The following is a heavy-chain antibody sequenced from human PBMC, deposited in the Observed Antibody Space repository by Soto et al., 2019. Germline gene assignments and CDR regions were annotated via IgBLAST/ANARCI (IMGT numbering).Heavy chain of an antibody. V-gene: IGHV1-18*01. CDR1: GYTFTSYG. Sequence: QVQLVQSGAEVKKPGASVKVSCKASGYTFTSYGISWVRQAPGQGLEWMGWISAYNGNTNYAQKLQGRVTMTTDTSTSTAYIELRSLRSDDTAVYYCARDYGSSWLPLGLYFQHWGQGTLVTVSS. J-gene: IGHJ1*01. CDR2: ISAYNGNT. D-gene: IGHD6-13*01. CDR3: ARDYGSSWLPLGLYFQH.